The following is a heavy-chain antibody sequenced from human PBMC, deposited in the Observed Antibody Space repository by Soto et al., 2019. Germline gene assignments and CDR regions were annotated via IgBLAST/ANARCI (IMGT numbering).Heavy chain of an antibody. CDR2: IYYSGST. V-gene: IGHV4-31*03. J-gene: IGHJ5*02. CDR3: ARGDRSSSWYIWFDP. CDR1: GGSISSGGYY. D-gene: IGHD6-13*01. Sequence: QVQLQESGPGLVKPSQTLSLTCTVSGGSISSGGYYWSWIRQHPGKGLEWIGYIYYSGSTYYNPSLKSRVTISVDTSKNQFSLKLSSVTAADTAVYYCARGDRSSSWYIWFDPWGQGTLVTVSS.